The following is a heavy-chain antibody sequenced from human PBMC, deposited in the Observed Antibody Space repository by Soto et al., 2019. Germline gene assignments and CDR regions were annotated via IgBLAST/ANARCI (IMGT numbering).Heavy chain of an antibody. CDR1: GGSISSYY. CDR2: MYYSGST. Sequence: QVQLQESGPGLVKPSETLSLTCTVSGGSISSYYWSWIRQSPGKGLEWIGYMYYSGSTNYNPSLTSRVTISIDTSRNPFSLKLSSVTAADTAVYYCARGTFGVVKDWGQGTLVTVSS. D-gene: IGHD3-3*01. J-gene: IGHJ4*02. V-gene: IGHV4-59*01. CDR3: ARGTFGVVKD.